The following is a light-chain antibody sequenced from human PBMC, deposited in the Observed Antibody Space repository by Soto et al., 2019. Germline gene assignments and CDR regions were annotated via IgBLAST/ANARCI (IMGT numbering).Light chain of an antibody. J-gene: IGKJ4*01. CDR1: QRISIA. CDR2: DAS. CDR3: QQFNSYPLT. V-gene: IGKV1-13*02. Sequence: AIQLTQSPSSLSASVGDRVTITCRASQRISIALAWYQQKPGKAPKLLIYDASRLESGVPSRFSGSGSGTDFTLTISSLQPEDCATDYCQQFNSYPLTFGGGTKVEIK.